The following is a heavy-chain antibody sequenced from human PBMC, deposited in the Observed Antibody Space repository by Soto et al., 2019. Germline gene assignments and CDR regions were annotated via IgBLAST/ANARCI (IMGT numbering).Heavy chain of an antibody. Sequence: GGSLRLSCAASGFTFNNYAMNWVRQAPGKGLEWVATISSTGGSTYYADSVKGRFTISRDNSKNTLYLQMNSLRVEDTAVYYCEVGDADYCDGMAVGGRGTSVPVSS. V-gene: IGHV3-23*01. D-gene: IGHD1-26*01. CDR2: ISSTGGST. J-gene: IGHJ6*02. CDR1: GFTFNNYA. CDR3: EVGDADYCDGMAV.